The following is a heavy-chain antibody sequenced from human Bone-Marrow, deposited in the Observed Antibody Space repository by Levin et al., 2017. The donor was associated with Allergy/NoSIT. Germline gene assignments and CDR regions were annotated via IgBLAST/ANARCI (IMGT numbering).Heavy chain of an antibody. D-gene: IGHD4-17*01. CDR2: IYYNGNT. CDR3: ARGVFYDDSYFDY. CDR1: GDSLSSYY. V-gene: IGHV4-59*01. J-gene: IGHJ4*02. Sequence: SQTLSLTCAVSGDSLSSYYWNWIRQPPGKGLEWIGYIYYNGNTKYNPSLKSRVTISVDTPANHFSLKPSSVTAADTAVYYCARGVFYDDSYFDYWGRGTLVTVSS.